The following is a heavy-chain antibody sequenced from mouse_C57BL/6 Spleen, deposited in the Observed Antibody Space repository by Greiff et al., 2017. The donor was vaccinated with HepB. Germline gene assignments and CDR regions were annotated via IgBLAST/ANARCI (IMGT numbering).Heavy chain of an antibody. V-gene: IGHV2-2*01. CDR3: ASYSNYPWFAY. J-gene: IGHJ3*01. CDR1: GFSLTSYG. D-gene: IGHD2-5*01. Sequence: QVHVKQSGPGLVQPSQSLSITCTVSGFSLTSYGVHWVRQSPGKGLEWLGVIWSGGSTDYNAAFISRLSISKDNSKSHVFFKMNSLQADDTAIYYCASYSNYPWFAYWGQGTLVTVSA. CDR2: IWSGGST.